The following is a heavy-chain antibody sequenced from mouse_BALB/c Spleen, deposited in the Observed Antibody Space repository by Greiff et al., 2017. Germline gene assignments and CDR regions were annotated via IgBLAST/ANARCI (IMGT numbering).Heavy chain of an antibody. V-gene: IGHV5-4*02. J-gene: IGHJ4*01. CDR3: ARYYYAMDY. CDR2: ISDGGSYT. CDR1: GFTFSDYY. Sequence: EVQGVESGGGLVKPGGSLKLSCAASGFTFSDYYMYWVRQTPEKRLEWVATISDGGSYTYYPDSVKGRITISRDNAKNNLYLQMSSLKSEDTAMYYCARYYYAMDYWGQGTSVTVSS.